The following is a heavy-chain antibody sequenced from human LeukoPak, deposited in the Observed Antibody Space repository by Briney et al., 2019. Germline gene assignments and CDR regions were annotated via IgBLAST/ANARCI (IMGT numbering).Heavy chain of an antibody. Sequence: GGSLRLSCAASGFTFSDYYMSWIRQAPGKGLEWVSYISSSGSTIYYADSVKGRFTISRDNAKNSLYLQMKSLRAEDTAVYYRARGRRGGNTEYFQHWGQGTLVTVSS. J-gene: IGHJ1*01. D-gene: IGHD4-23*01. V-gene: IGHV3-11*04. CDR1: GFTFSDYY. CDR2: ISSSGSTI. CDR3: ARGRRGGNTEYFQH.